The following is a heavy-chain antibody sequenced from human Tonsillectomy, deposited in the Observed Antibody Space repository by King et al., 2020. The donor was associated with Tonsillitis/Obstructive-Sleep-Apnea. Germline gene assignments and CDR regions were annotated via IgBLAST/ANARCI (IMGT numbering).Heavy chain of an antibody. CDR3: ARSSRIVGRGAFCDS. CDR1: GYTFSNYY. D-gene: IGHD6-6*01. V-gene: IGHV1-46*01. CDR2: LNTRGGVT. J-gene: IGHJ4*02. Sequence: QLVQSGAEVKKPGASVKVSCKASGYTFSNYYMHWVRQAPGQGLEWVGILNTRGGVTSNAQRFQGRVTMTRDTFKTTVYMELSSVRSEDTAVYYCARSSRIVGRGAFCDSWGQGTLVTVSS.